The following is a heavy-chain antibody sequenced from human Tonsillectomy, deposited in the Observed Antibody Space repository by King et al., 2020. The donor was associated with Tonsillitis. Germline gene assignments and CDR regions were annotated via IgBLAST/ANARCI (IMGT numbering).Heavy chain of an antibody. Sequence: VQLVESGGGLIKPGGSLRLSCAASGFTFSNTWMTWVRQAPGKGLEWVGRIKSKADGGTTDYAAPVKDRFTIQRDESKSTLYLQMNSLKSEDTAIYYCIISLRWDLSLHYWGQGALVTVSS. CDR2: IKSKADGGTT. CDR1: GFTFSNTW. D-gene: IGHD1-26*01. CDR3: IISLRWDLSLHY. J-gene: IGHJ4*02. V-gene: IGHV3-15*01.